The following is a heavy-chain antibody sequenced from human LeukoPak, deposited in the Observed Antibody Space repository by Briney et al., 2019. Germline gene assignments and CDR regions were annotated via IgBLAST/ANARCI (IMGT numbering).Heavy chain of an antibody. D-gene: IGHD3-22*01. CDR3: AKARGLIGGAFDI. Sequence: PGGSLRLSCAASGFTFSSYGMSWVRQAPGKGLEWVSAISATGGTTYYADSVKGRFTISRDNSKNTLYLQMHSLRTEDTALYYCAKARGLIGGAFDIWGQGTMVTVSS. J-gene: IGHJ3*02. V-gene: IGHV3-23*01. CDR2: ISATGGTT. CDR1: GFTFSSYG.